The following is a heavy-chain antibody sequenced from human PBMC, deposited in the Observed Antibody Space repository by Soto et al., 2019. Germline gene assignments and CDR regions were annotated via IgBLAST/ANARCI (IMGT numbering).Heavy chain of an antibody. CDR3: ARVSRGMYAPQYDY. J-gene: IGHJ4*02. CDR2: INHSGST. CDR1: GGSFSGYY. V-gene: IGHV4-34*01. Sequence: QVQLQQWGAGLLKPSETLSLTCAVYGGSFSGYYWSWIREPPGKGLEWIGEINHSGSTNYNPSLKSRVTISVDTSKNQFSLKRSSVTAADTAVYYCARVSRGMYAPQYDYWGQGTLVTVSS. D-gene: IGHD2-8*01.